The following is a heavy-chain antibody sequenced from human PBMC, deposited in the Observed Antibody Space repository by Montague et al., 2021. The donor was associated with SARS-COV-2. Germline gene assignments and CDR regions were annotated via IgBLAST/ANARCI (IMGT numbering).Heavy chain of an antibody. CDR3: ARKGSGGSDLAY. V-gene: IGHV4-4*07. J-gene: IGHJ4*02. CDR1: VGSISNYY. D-gene: IGHD3-10*01. Sequence: SETLSLTCTVSVGSISNYYWGWIRQPAGKGLEWIGRLYASGNTNYNPSLKSRVTMSVDTSKDQFSLKLSSVTAADTAVYYCARKGSGGSDLAYWGQGTLVTVSS. CDR2: LYASGNT.